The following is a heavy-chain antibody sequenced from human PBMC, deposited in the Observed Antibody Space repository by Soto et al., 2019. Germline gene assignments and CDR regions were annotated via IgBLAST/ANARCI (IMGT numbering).Heavy chain of an antibody. Sequence: QVPLVQSGAEVKKPGSSVKVSCKASGGTFSSYAISWVRQAPGQGLEWMGGIIPIFGTANYAQKFQGRVTITADESTSTAYMELSSLRSEDTAVYYCARDLQSIAARPYYYYGMVVWGQGTTVTVSS. V-gene: IGHV1-69*01. CDR3: ARDLQSIAARPYYYYGMVV. CDR2: IIPIFGTA. D-gene: IGHD6-6*01. J-gene: IGHJ6*02. CDR1: GGTFSSYA.